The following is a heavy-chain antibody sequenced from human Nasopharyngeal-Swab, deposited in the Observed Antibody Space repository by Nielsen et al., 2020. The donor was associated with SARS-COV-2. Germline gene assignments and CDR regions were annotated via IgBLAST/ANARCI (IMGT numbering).Heavy chain of an antibody. V-gene: IGHV5-51*01. J-gene: IGHJ3*02. CDR2: IYPGDSDT. CDR3: ARLYYDSSGNAFDI. CDR1: GYSLTSYW. D-gene: IGHD3-22*01. Sequence: GESPKTSRKGPGYSLTSYWIGRVPQMPGKGLEWMGIIYPGDSDTRYSPSFQGQLTISADKSISTAYLQWSSLKASDTAMYYCARLYYDSSGNAFDIWGQGTMVTVSS.